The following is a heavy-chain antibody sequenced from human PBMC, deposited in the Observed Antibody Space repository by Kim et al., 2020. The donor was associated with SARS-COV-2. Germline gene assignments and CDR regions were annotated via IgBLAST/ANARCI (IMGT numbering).Heavy chain of an antibody. J-gene: IGHJ4*02. V-gene: IGHV3-48*02. CDR3: EMPPIFSSSWDFDY. D-gene: IGHD6-13*01. Sequence: ADSVKGRFTISRDNAKNSLYLQMNSLRDEDTAVYYCEMPPIFSSSWDFDYWGQGTLVTVSS.